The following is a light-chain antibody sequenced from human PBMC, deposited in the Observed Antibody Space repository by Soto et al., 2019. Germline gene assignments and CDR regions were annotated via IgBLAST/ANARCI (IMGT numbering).Light chain of an antibody. CDR1: SSDVGSYNL. J-gene: IGLJ2*01. CDR2: EGS. CDR3: CSYAGSSPFVV. Sequence: QSALTQPASVSGSPGQSITISCTGTSSDVGSYNLVSWYQQHPGKAPKLMIYEGSKRPSGVSNRFSGSKSGNTASLTISGLQAEDEAHYYCCSYAGSSPFVVFGGGTKLTVL. V-gene: IGLV2-23*01.